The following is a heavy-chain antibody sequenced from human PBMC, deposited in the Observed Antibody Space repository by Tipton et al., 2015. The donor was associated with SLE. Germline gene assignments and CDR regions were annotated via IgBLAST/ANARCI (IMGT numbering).Heavy chain of an antibody. CDR3: ARDNSITGSFYYFYMDV. D-gene: IGHD1-20*01. CDR1: GFTFRSYG. V-gene: IGHV3-33*08. J-gene: IGHJ6*03. CDR2: MWYDGTNK. Sequence: SLRLSCAASGFTFRSYGMHWVRQAPGKGLEWVAVMWYDGTNKYYADSVKGRFTVSRDASQNTLYLQRNSLRAEDTAVYYCARDNSITGSFYYFYMDVWGKGTTVTIPS.